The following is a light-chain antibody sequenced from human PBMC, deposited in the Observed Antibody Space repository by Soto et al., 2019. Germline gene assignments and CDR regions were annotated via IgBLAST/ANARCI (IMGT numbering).Light chain of an antibody. J-gene: IGKJ5*01. CDR2: GAS. V-gene: IGKV3-20*01. Sequence: EIVFTQSPGTLSLSPGERATLSCRASQSVSSSYLAWYQQKPGQAPRLLIYGASSRANGIPDRFSGSGSGTDFTLTISSLQSEDFAVYYCQQYNNWPRITFGQGTRLEIK. CDR3: QQYNNWPRIT. CDR1: QSVSSSY.